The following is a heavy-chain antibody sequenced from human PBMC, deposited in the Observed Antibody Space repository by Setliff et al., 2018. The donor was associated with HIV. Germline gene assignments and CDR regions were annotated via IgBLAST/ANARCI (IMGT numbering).Heavy chain of an antibody. J-gene: IGHJ4*02. CDR1: GFTFSDYY. D-gene: IGHD3-10*01. V-gene: IGHV3-11*04. CDR2: IDPTGATM. Sequence: GESLKISCAASGFTFSDYYISWIRQAPGKGLEWVSYIDPTGATMHYADSVKGRFTISRDNAKNSLYLQMNSLRPEDTAVYYCASSGSGSYYNGLGYWGQGTLVTVSS. CDR3: ASSGSGSYYNGLGY.